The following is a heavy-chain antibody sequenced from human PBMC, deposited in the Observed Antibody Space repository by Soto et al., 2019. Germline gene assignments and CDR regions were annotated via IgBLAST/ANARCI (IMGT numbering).Heavy chain of an antibody. J-gene: IGHJ4*02. D-gene: IGHD1-1*01. CDR1: GFTFSSYS. V-gene: IGHV3-23*01. CDR3: ARGPTTRNDKFDS. Sequence: EVQLLESGGGLVQPGGSLTLSCAASGFTFSSYSMSWVRQPPGKGLEWVSTISGNGDSTYYADSVKGRFTISRDNSNNTLYLQMNSLSAEDTAIYYCARGPTTRNDKFDSWGQGTLVTVSS. CDR2: ISGNGDST.